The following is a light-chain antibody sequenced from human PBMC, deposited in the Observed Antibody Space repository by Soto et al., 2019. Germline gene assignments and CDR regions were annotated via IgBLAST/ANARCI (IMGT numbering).Light chain of an antibody. CDR3: QQYGSSPPLT. Sequence: EIKMAQSPDTLSVSPGERATLSCRASQSISSKLAWYQQRPGQAPRLLIYGASTRATGVPVRFRGGGSGTEFTLTISGLQSEDFAVYCCQQYGSSPPLTFGGGTKVDI. J-gene: IGKJ4*01. V-gene: IGKV3-15*01. CDR2: GAS. CDR1: QSISSK.